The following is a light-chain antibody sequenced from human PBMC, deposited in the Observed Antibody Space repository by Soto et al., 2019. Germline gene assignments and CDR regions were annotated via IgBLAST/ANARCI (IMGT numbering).Light chain of an antibody. CDR3: SSYTSSSALGV. CDR1: SSDVGGYNY. J-gene: IGLJ1*01. CDR2: EVS. V-gene: IGLV2-14*01. Sequence: QSVLTQPASVSGSPGQSITISCTGTSSDVGGYNYVSWYQQHPGKAPKLIIYEVSNRPSAVSNRFSGSKSGNTASLTISGLQAEDEADYYCSSYTSSSALGVFGTGTKLTVL.